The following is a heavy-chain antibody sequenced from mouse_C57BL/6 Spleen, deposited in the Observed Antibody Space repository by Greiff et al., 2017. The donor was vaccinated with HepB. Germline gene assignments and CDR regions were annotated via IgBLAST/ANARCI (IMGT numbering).Heavy chain of an antibody. Sequence: VQLKQSGGGLVKPGGSLKLSCAASGFTFSDYGMHWVRQAPEKGLEWVAYISSGSSTIYYADTVKGRFTISRDNAKNTLFLQMTSLGSEDTAMYYCARNYGSTYYAMDYWGQGTSVTVSS. D-gene: IGHD1-1*01. CDR3: ARNYGSTYYAMDY. CDR2: ISSGSSTI. CDR1: GFTFSDYG. V-gene: IGHV5-17*01. J-gene: IGHJ4*01.